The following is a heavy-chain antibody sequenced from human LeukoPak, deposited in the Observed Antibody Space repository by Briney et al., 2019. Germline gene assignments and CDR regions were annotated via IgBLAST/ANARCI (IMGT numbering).Heavy chain of an antibody. J-gene: IGHJ4*02. CDR1: GFTFSNAW. D-gene: IGHD3-10*01. Sequence: GGSLRLSCAASGFTFSNAWMSWVRQAPGKGLEWVGRIKSKTDGGTTDYAAPVKGRFTISRDDSKNTLYLQMNSLKTEDTAVYYCTTEEVGASGPVLLWFGELFEVATVWGQGTLVTVSS. CDR2: IKSKTDGGTT. V-gene: IGHV3-15*01. CDR3: TTEEVGASGPVLLWFGELFEVATV.